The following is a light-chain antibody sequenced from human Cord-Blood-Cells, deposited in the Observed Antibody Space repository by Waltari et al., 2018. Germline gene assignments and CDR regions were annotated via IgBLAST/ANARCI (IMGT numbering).Light chain of an antibody. CDR3: SSYTSSSTSLYV. Sequence: QSALPQPASVSGSPGQSITISCTGTSSDVGGYNYVPWYQQHPGKAPKLMIYDVSNRPSGVSNRFSGSKSGNTASLTISGLQAEEEADYYCSSYTSSSTSLYVFGTGTKVTVL. V-gene: IGLV2-14*01. CDR2: DVS. J-gene: IGLJ1*01. CDR1: SSDVGGYNY.